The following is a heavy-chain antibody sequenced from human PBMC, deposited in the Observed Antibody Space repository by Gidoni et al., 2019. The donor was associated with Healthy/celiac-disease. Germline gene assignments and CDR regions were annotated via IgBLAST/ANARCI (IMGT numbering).Heavy chain of an antibody. Sequence: QVQLVQSGAEVKKPGSSVKVSCKASGGTFSSYAISWVRQAPGQGLEWMGGIIPIFGTANYAQKFQGRVTITADKSTSTAYMELSSLRSEDTAVYYCARDPRPSYDFWKLGGAFDIWGQGTMVTVSS. V-gene: IGHV1-69*06. D-gene: IGHD3-3*01. CDR1: GGTFSSYA. J-gene: IGHJ3*02. CDR3: ARDPRPSYDFWKLGGAFDI. CDR2: IIPIFGTA.